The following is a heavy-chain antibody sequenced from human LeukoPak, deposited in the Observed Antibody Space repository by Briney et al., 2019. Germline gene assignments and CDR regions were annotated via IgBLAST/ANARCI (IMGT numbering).Heavy chain of an antibody. V-gene: IGHV4-61*02. CDR2: IYTSGST. D-gene: IGHD3/OR15-3a*01. Sequence: SQTLSLTCTVSGGSISSGSYYWSWIRQPAGKGLEWIGRIYTSGSTNYNPSLKSRVTISVDTSKNQFSLKLSSMTAADTAVYYCARSLDYLYGMDVWGQGTTVTVSS. CDR1: GGSISSGSYY. J-gene: IGHJ6*02. CDR3: ARSLDYLYGMDV.